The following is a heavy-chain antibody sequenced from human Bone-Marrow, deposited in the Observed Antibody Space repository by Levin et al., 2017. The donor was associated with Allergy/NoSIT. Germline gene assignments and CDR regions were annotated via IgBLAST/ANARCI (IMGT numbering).Heavy chain of an antibody. J-gene: IGHJ4*02. CDR3: ARADCRSTACYPL. CDR1: GYIFPGYY. D-gene: IGHD2-2*01. CDR2: INPDSGAI. Sequence: ASVKVSCKTSGYIFPGYYIHWVRQAPGQGLEWMGWINPDSGAIKYAQKFQGRVTMTRDTSISTAYMELSRLTSDDTAVYYCARADCRSTACYPLWGQGTLVTVSS. V-gene: IGHV1-2*02.